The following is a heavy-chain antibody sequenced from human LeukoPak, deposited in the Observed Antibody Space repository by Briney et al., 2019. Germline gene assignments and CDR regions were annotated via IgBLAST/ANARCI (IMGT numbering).Heavy chain of an antibody. V-gene: IGHV7-4-1*02. CDR1: GYTFTSYA. J-gene: IGHJ6*02. Sequence: ASVKVSCKASGYTFTSYAMNWVRQAPGQWLEWMGWINTNTGNPTYAQGFTGRFVFSLDTSVSTAYLQISSLKAEDTAVYYCARRQYCSGGSCYLGPYYYYGMDVWGQGTTVTVSS. D-gene: IGHD2-15*01. CDR3: ARRQYCSGGSCYLGPYYYYGMDV. CDR2: INTNTGNP.